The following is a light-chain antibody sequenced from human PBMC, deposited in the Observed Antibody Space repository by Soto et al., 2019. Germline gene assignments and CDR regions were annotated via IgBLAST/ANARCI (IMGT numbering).Light chain of an antibody. J-gene: IGKJ1*01. Sequence: EIVLTQSPGTLSLSPGERATLSCRASQSVSSSYLAWYQQKPGQAPRLLIYGASSRATGIPDRFSGSGSGKDFTLTISRLDPEGFAVYYCQQYGSSPWTFGQGTKVEIK. CDR3: QQYGSSPWT. CDR2: GAS. CDR1: QSVSSSY. V-gene: IGKV3-20*01.